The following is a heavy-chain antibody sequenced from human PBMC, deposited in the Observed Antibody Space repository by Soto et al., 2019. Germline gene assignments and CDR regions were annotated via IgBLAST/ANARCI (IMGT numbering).Heavy chain of an antibody. J-gene: IGHJ4*02. CDR2: ISYNGGGT. CDR1: GFTFSKYA. CDR3: ARGGGIFDY. V-gene: IGHV3-23*01. D-gene: IGHD3-16*01. Sequence: GGSLRLSCAASGFTFSKYAMTWARQAPGKGLEWVSAISYNGGGTYYVDSVKGRFTVSRDNSKNTLYLQMHSLRAEDTAVYYCARGGGIFDYWGQGTLVTVSS.